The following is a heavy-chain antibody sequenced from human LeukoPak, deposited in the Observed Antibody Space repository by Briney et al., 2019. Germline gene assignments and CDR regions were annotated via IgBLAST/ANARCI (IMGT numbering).Heavy chain of an antibody. CDR2: INPNSGGT. D-gene: IGHD4-17*01. Sequence: ASVKVSCKASGYTLTGYYMHWVRQAPGQGLEWMGWINPNSGGTNSVQKFQGRVTMTRDTSISTAYMELSRLRSDDTAVYYCARPDDYGDYGGYFQHWGQGTLVTVSS. CDR1: GYTLTGYY. CDR3: ARPDDYGDYGGYFQH. V-gene: IGHV1-2*02. J-gene: IGHJ1*01.